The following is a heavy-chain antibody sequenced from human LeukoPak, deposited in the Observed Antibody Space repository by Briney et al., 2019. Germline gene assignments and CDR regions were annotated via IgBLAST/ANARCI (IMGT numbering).Heavy chain of an antibody. Sequence: GGSLRLSCAASGFTFTSYGMSWVRQAPGEGLEWVSAISSSGGSTYYADSVKGRFTISRDNSKNTLYLQMNGLRAEDTAVYYCAKRIQSAMATGYWGQGTLVTVSS. CDR2: ISSSGGST. J-gene: IGHJ4*02. V-gene: IGHV3-23*01. D-gene: IGHD5-18*01. CDR1: GFTFTSYG. CDR3: AKRIQSAMATGY.